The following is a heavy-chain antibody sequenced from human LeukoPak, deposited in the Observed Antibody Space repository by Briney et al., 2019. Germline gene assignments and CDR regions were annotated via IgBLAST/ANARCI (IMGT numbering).Heavy chain of an antibody. CDR1: GYTFTSYG. J-gene: IGHJ4*02. CDR3: ARAYGFDY. D-gene: IGHD4-17*01. Sequence: SCKASGYTFTSYGISWVRQAPGKGLEWVSVIYSGGSTYYADSVKGRFTISRDNSKNTLYLQMNSLRAEETAVYYCARAYGFDYWGQGTLVTVSS. V-gene: IGHV3-66*01. CDR2: IYSGGST.